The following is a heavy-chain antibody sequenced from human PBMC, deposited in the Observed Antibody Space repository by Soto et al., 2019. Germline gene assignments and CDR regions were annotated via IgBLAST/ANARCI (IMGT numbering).Heavy chain of an antibody. CDR1: GFDFRNYA. V-gene: IGHV3-30-3*01. CDR3: ARAVDTAMDPLDY. D-gene: IGHD5-18*01. J-gene: IGHJ4*02. CDR2: TSDDGDIQ. Sequence: VQLVESGGGVTQPGRSLRLSCVASGFDFRNYAMHWVRQSPGKGPEWVAITSDDGDIQYYADSVKGRFTISRDNSKNTLFLQMTSLRTEDAAVYFCARAVDTAMDPLDYWGQGTQVTVSS.